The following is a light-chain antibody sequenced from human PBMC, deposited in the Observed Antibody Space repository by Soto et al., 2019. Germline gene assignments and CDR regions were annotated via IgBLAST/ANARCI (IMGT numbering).Light chain of an antibody. V-gene: IGKV1-5*01. J-gene: IGKJ1*01. CDR3: QQYNSYSVT. Sequence: QSPSTLSASVGDRVTITCRASQSISSWLAWYQQKPGKAPKLLIYDASSLESGVPSRFSGSGSGTEFTLTISSLQPDDFATYYCQQYNSYSVTFGQGTKVDIK. CDR1: QSISSW. CDR2: DAS.